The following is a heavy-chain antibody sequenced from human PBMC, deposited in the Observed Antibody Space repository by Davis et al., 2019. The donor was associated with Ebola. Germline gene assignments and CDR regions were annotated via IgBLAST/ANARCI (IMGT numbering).Heavy chain of an antibody. CDR1: GYTFTSYD. CDR3: ARFRALNENPYYWYGLDV. Sequence: ASVKVSCKAFGYTFTSYDIHWVRQATGQGLEWMGWTNPITGDTGYARNFQGRVTMTRNTSARTAYMELSGLRPEDTAVYYCARFRALNENPYYWYGLDVWGQGSTVTVSS. J-gene: IGHJ6*02. CDR2: TNPITGDT. V-gene: IGHV1-8*01.